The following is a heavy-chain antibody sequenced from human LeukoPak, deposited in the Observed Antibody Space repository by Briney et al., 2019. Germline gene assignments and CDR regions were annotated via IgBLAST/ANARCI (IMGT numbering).Heavy chain of an antibody. CDR2: ISYDGSNK. Sequence: GGSLRLSCAASGFTFSSYGMHWVRQAPGKGLEWVAVISYDGSNKYYADSVKGRFTISRDNSKNTLYLQMNSLRAEDTAVYYCRKDHTCYYDSSGQRDPYHLDYWGKGPLVTVSS. CDR1: GFTFSSYG. V-gene: IGHV3-30*18. J-gene: IGHJ4*02. D-gene: IGHD3-22*01. CDR3: RKDHTCYYDSSGQRDPYHLDY.